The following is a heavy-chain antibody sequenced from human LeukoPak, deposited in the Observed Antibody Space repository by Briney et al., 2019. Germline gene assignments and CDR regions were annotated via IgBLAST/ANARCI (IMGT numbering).Heavy chain of an antibody. CDR3: ARDYDYGFGN. CDR1: GFTFSTYP. J-gene: IGHJ4*02. Sequence: GGSLRLSCAASGFTFSTYPMNWVRQAPGKGLEWISHIRGSGTTDYADSVKGRFTISRDNAKNSLYLQLSSLRAEDTAVYYCARDYDYGFGNWGQGTLVTVSS. D-gene: IGHD4-17*01. V-gene: IGHV3-69-1*01. CDR2: IRGSGTT.